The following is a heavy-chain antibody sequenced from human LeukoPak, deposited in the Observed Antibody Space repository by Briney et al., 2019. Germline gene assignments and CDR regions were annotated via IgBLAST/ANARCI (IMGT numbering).Heavy chain of an antibody. J-gene: IGHJ3*02. V-gene: IGHV3-7*01. Sequence: GGSLRLSCTASGFTFNYYYMTWVRQALGKGLEWVANIKQDGSEKYYGDSVKGRFTISRDNAKNSLYLQMNSLRAEDTAVYYCARDLCGGGDCYRGTFDMWGHGTMVTVSS. CDR2: IKQDGSEK. CDR3: ARDLCGGGDCYRGTFDM. D-gene: IGHD2-21*02. CDR1: GFTFNYYY.